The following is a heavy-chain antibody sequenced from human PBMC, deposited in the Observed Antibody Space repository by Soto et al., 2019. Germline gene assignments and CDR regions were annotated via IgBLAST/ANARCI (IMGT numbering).Heavy chain of an antibody. D-gene: IGHD3-9*01. Sequence: SETXSLTCTFSGGSISSGVYYWGWIRQHPGKVLEWIGHIHHTGSTYLHPSLKSRVTISLDTSKNQFSLKVISVHAPDTAVYSCATDRHYAILNGSHYSYDLDVWGQGTTVTVSS. J-gene: IGHJ6*02. CDR3: ATDRHYAILNGSHYSYDLDV. CDR2: IHHTGST. V-gene: IGHV4-31*03. CDR1: GGSISSGVYY.